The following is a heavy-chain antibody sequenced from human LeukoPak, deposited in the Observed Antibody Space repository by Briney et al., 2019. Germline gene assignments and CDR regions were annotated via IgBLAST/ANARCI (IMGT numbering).Heavy chain of an antibody. V-gene: IGHV3-64D*06. CDR3: VKGVQGVRGSNSWEYFQH. CDR1: GFTFSSYA. CDR2: ISRDGAGT. J-gene: IGHJ1*01. Sequence: GGSLRLSCSASGFTFSSYAMHWVRQAAGKGLEYVSAISRDGAGTYYADSVKDRVTISRDNSKNTLYLQMSSLAPEDTAVYYCVKGVQGVRGSNSWEYFQHWGQGTLVTVSS. D-gene: IGHD3-10*01.